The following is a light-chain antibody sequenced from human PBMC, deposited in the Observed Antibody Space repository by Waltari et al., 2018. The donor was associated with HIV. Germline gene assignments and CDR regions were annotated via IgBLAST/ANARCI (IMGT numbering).Light chain of an antibody. CDR2: DAT. Sequence: QSALTQPASVSGSPGQSITISCTGTSSDVGGYNYVSWYQQHPGNAPKLMIYDATKRPSGVSNRFSGSKSGNTASLTISGLQAEDEADYYCCSYAGSSTFAVFGGGTKLTVL. CDR3: CSYAGSSTFAV. J-gene: IGLJ2*01. V-gene: IGLV2-23*02. CDR1: SSDVGGYNY.